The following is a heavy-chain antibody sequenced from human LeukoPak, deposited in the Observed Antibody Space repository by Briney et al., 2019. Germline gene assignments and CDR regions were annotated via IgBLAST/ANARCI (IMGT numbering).Heavy chain of an antibody. J-gene: IGHJ4*02. CDR2: ISDSGDST. Sequence: PGDSLRHSLEVARITSSRYSMNCVRQAPAQRQEWISTISDSGDSTYYADSVKGRFTISRDNSKNTLYVQMNSLRAEDTAVYYCAKSRSVGYRGYFDHWGQGTLVTVSS. V-gene: IGHV3-23*01. D-gene: IGHD5-12*01. CDR3: AKSRSVGYRGYFDH. CDR1: RITSSRYS.